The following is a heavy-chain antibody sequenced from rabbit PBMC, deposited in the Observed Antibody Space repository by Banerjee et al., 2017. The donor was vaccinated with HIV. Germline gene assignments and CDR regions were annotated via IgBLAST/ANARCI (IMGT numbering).Heavy chain of an antibody. J-gene: IGHJ6*01. CDR2: IYIRGGST. Sequence: QQQLEESGGGLVKPGGTLTLTCKASGIDFSSYNYMCWVRQAPGKGLELIACIYIRGGSTWYASWVNGLFAISRSTSLNTVDLKMTSLTDADTATYFCARDSHASAGDTDGMYFDLWGQGTLVTVS. D-gene: IGHD6-1*01. CDR1: GIDFSSYNY. CDR3: ARDSHASAGDTDGMYFDL. V-gene: IGHV1S43*01.